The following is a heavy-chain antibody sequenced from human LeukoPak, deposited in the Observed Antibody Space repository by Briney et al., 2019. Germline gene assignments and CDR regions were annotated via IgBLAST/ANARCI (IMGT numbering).Heavy chain of an antibody. CDR1: GFTFSSYS. Sequence: GGSLRLSCAASGFTFSSYSMNWVRQAPGKGLEWVSYISSSSSTIYYADSVKGRFTISRDTLKNTVDLQMNSLRAEDTAVYYCASWPGAWYGEDSWGQGTLVTVSS. V-gene: IGHV3-48*01. CDR2: ISSSSSTI. D-gene: IGHD3-10*01. CDR3: ASWPGAWYGEDS. J-gene: IGHJ4*02.